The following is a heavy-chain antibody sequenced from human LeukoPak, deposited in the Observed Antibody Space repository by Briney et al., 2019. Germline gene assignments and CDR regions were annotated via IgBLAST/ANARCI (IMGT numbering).Heavy chain of an antibody. CDR3: ARPQGDGSYFFDY. Sequence: GGSLRLSCAASGFTFSSYGMHWVRQAPGKGLEWVAVIWHDGSNKYYADSVKGRFTISRDNSKNTLYLQMNSLRAEDTAVYYCARPQGDGSYFFDYWGQGTLVTVSS. CDR2: IWHDGSNK. J-gene: IGHJ4*02. V-gene: IGHV3-33*01. D-gene: IGHD1-26*01. CDR1: GFTFSSYG.